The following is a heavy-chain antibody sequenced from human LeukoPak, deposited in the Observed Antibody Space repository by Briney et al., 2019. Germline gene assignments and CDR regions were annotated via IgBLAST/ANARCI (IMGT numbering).Heavy chain of an antibody. CDR1: GFIFSSYS. Sequence: PGGSLGLSCAASGFIFSSYSMNWVRQAPGKGLEWVSYISSSSDTIHYADSVKGRFTISRDNAKRSLFLQMNSLTDADTAVYYCARGHHNSGWYGGIDYWGQGILVTVSS. J-gene: IGHJ4*02. CDR3: ARGHHNSGWYGGIDY. CDR2: ISSSSDTI. D-gene: IGHD6-19*01. V-gene: IGHV3-48*02.